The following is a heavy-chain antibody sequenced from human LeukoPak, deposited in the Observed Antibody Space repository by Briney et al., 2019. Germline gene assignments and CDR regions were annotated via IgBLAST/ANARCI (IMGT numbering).Heavy chain of an antibody. CDR1: GDSISSYY. V-gene: IGHV4-59*01. CDR3: ARARRYYDYVWGSYRGNHFDY. Sequence: SETLSLTCTVSGDSISSYYWSWIRQPPGKGLEWIGYIYYSGSTNYNPSLKSRVTISVDTSKNQFSLKLSSVTAADTAVYYCARARRYYDYVWGSYRGNHFDYWGQGTLVTVSS. CDR2: IYYSGST. J-gene: IGHJ4*02. D-gene: IGHD3-16*02.